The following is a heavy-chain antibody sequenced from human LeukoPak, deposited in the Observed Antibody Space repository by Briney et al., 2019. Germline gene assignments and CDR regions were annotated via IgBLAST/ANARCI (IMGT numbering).Heavy chain of an antibody. V-gene: IGHV3-64*01. CDR2: ISSNGGST. Sequence: GGSLRLSCAASGFTFNSYAMHWVRQAPGKGLEYVSAISSNGGSTCYANSVKGRFTISRDNSKNTLYLQMGSLRAEDMAVYYCARGYSSSPRLGMDVWGQGTTVTVSS. CDR1: GFTFNSYA. J-gene: IGHJ6*02. D-gene: IGHD6-13*01. CDR3: ARGYSSSPRLGMDV.